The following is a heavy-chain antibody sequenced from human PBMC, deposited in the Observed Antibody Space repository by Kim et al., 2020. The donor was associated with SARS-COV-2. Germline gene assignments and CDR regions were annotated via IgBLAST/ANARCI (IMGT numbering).Heavy chain of an antibody. CDR3: AREQWLYAFDI. CDR2: DT. D-gene: IGHD6-19*01. V-gene: IGHV5-51*01. J-gene: IGHJ3*02. Sequence: DTRYSPSFHGQVTISADKSISTAYLQWSSLKASDTAMYYCAREQWLYAFDIWGQGTMVTVSS.